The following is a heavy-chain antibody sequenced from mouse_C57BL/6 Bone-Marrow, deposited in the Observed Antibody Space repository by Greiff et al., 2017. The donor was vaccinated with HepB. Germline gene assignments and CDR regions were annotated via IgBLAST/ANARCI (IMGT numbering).Heavy chain of an antibody. CDR2: ISYDGSN. V-gene: IGHV3-6*01. Sequence: EVQLQESGPGLVKPSQSLSLTCSVTGYSITSGYYWNWIRQFPGNKLEWMGYISYDGSNNYNPSLKNRISITRDTSKNQFFLKLNSVTTEDTATYYCARDGYGKGYWGQGTTLTVSS. D-gene: IGHD1-2*01. J-gene: IGHJ2*01. CDR3: ARDGYGKGY. CDR1: GYSITSGYY.